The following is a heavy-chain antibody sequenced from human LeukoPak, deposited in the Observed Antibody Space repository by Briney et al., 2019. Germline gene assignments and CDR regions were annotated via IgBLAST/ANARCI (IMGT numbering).Heavy chain of an antibody. Sequence: GASVKVSCKASGYMFTGYYMHWVRQAPGQGLEWMGWINPNSGGTNYAQKFQGRVTMTRDTSISTAYMELSSLGSEDTAVYYCAREEAVGAKFRHAFDIWGQGTMVTVSS. CDR3: AREEAVGAKFRHAFDI. V-gene: IGHV1-2*02. CDR2: INPNSGGT. J-gene: IGHJ3*02. CDR1: GYMFTGYY. D-gene: IGHD1-26*01.